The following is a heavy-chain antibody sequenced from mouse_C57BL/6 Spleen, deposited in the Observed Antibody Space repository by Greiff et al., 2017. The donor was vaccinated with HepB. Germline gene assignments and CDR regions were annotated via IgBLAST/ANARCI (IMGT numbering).Heavy chain of an antibody. CDR3: ARYYSKEYFDV. Sequence: QVQLQQPGAELVKPGASVKLSCKASGYTFTSYWMHWVKQRPGQGLEWIGMIHPNSGSTNYNEKFKSKATLTVDKSSSTAYMQLSSLTSEDSAVYYCARYYSKEYFDVWGTGTTVTVSS. D-gene: IGHD2-5*01. CDR2: IHPNSGST. V-gene: IGHV1-64*01. J-gene: IGHJ1*03. CDR1: GYTFTSYW.